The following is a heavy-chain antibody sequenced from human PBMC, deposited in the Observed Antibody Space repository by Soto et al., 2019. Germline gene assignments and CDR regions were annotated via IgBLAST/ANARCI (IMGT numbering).Heavy chain of an antibody. D-gene: IGHD2-21*01. CDR1: GGSINNYEYY. J-gene: IGHJ4*02. CDR3: ARDRSISNDFLDS. V-gene: IGHV4-30-4*01. Sequence: PSETLSLTCSFCGGSINNYEYYWTWIRQPPGEGLECIGHVYYTGITSYDPSLKSRVTISLDTSKNKFSLKVNSVSAADTAVYYCARDRSISNDFLDSWGQVTLVTVSS. CDR2: VYYTGIT.